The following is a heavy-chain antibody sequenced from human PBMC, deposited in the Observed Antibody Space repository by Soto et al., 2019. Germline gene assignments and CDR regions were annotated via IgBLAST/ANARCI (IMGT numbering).Heavy chain of an antibody. D-gene: IGHD5-18*01. Sequence: PSETLSLTCTVSGGSISSGDYYWRWIRQPPGKGLEWIGYIYYSGSTYYNPSLKSRVTISVDTSKNQFSLKLSSVTAADTAVYYFATRGRRTDGYNPEYWGQGTLVTVSS. CDR3: ATRGRRTDGYNPEY. V-gene: IGHV4-30-4*01. CDR2: IYYSGST. J-gene: IGHJ4*02. CDR1: GGSISSGDYY.